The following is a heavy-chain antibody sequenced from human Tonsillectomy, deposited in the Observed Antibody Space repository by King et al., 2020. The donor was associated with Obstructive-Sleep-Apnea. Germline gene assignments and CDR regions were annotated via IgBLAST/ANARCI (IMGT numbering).Heavy chain of an antibody. CDR2: ISSDGSTK. D-gene: IGHD4-17*01. CDR3: ARLVDDYGDYGNWYFDL. Sequence: VQLVESGGGLVQPGGSLRLSCVASGFTFRTLSMNWVRQAPGRGLELVSHISSDGSTKYYADSVKGRFSTSRDNAKNTLYLQMNSWRDEDTAVYYCARLVDDYGDYGNWYFDLWGRGTRVTVSS. CDR1: GFTFRTLS. J-gene: IGHJ2*01. V-gene: IGHV3-48*02.